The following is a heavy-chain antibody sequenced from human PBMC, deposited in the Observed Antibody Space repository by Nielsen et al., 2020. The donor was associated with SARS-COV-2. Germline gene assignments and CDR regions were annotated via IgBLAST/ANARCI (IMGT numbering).Heavy chain of an antibody. D-gene: IGHD3-9*01. Sequence: GGSLRLSCAASGFTFSSYAMSWVRQAPGKGLEWVSAISGSGGSTYYADSVKGRFTISRDNAKNSLYLQMNSLRAEDTAVYYCAREGGAADYYDILTGYYPYYFDYWGQGTLVTVSS. V-gene: IGHV3-23*01. CDR2: ISGSGGST. J-gene: IGHJ4*02. CDR3: AREGGAADYYDILTGYYPYYFDY. CDR1: GFTFSSYA.